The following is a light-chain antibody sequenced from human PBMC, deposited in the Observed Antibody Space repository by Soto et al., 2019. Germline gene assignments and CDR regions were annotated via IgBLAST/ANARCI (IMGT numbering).Light chain of an antibody. CDR3: QQYSSSPVT. Sequence: EIVLTQSPGTLSVSPGQRAIFSCRASQTIRSDYLVWYQHKPGQAPRLLISDASRRATGIPDRFSGSGSGTDFTLSISRLEPEDLAVYYCQQYSSSPVTFGPGTKLEIK. CDR2: DAS. J-gene: IGKJ3*01. V-gene: IGKV3-20*01. CDR1: QTIRSDY.